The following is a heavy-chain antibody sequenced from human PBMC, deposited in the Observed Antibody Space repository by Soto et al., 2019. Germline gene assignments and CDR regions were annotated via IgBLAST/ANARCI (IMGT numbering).Heavy chain of an antibody. CDR3: ARGSYYDSSGYYLFGYFDY. CDR2: IYYSGST. J-gene: IGHJ4*02. V-gene: IGHV4-31*03. D-gene: IGHD3-22*01. CDR1: GGSISSGGYY. Sequence: PSETLSLTCTVSGGSISSGGYYWSCIRQHPGKGLEWIGYIYYSGSTYYNPSLKSRVTISVDTSKNQFSLKLSSVTAADTAVYYCARGSYYDSSGYYLFGYFDYWGQGTLVTVSS.